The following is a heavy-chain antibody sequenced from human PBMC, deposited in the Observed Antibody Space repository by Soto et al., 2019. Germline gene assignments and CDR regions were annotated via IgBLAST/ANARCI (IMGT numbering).Heavy chain of an antibody. J-gene: IGHJ6*03. Sequence: GGSLRLSCAASGFTFSSYAMSWVRQAPGKGLEWVSAISGSGGSTYYADSVKGRFTISRDNSKNTLYLQMNSLRAEDTAVYYCVKPTGVAYYYYYMDVWGKGTTVTVSS. CDR2: ISGSGGST. V-gene: IGHV3-23*01. CDR1: GFTFSSYA. CDR3: VKPTGVAYYYYYMDV. D-gene: IGHD3-10*01.